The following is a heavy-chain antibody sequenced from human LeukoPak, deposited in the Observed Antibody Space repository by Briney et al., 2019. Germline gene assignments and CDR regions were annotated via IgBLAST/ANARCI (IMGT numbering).Heavy chain of an antibody. D-gene: IGHD3-9*01. J-gene: IGHJ4*02. CDR2: INLNSGGT. Sequence: ASVKVSCKASGYTFTGYYIHWVRQAPGQGLEWMGWINLNSGGTNYAQKFQDRVTMTRDTSITTAYMELSRLRFDDTALYYCARSPHILTGENFDYGGKGTLVTVSS. CDR3: ARSPHILTGENFDY. V-gene: IGHV1-2*02. CDR1: GYTFTGYY.